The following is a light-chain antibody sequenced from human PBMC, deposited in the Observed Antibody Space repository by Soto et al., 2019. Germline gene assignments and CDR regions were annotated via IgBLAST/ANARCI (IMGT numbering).Light chain of an antibody. CDR3: QQYGSSGT. CDR2: GAS. CDR1: HSVSSY. J-gene: IGKJ1*01. Sequence: EIVTTQSPATLSVSPGERATLSCRASHSVSSYLAWYQQRPGQAPRLLIYGASSRATGIPDRFSGSGSGTDFTLTISRLEPEEFAVYDCQQYGSSGTFGQGTKVDIK. V-gene: IGKV3-20*01.